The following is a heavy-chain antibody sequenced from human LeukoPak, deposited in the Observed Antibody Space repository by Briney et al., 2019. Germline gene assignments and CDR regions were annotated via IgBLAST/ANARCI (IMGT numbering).Heavy chain of an antibody. CDR1: GGSISTYY. CDR3: ARELAAAAEGWFDP. D-gene: IGHD6-13*01. J-gene: IGHJ5*02. CDR2: IYYSGST. V-gene: IGHV4-59*01. Sequence: PSETLSLTCTVPGGSISTYYWSWIRQPPGKGLEWIGFIYYSGSTNYNPSLKSRVTISVDTSKNQFSLKLSSVTAADTAVYYCARELAAAAEGWFDPWGQGTLVTVSS.